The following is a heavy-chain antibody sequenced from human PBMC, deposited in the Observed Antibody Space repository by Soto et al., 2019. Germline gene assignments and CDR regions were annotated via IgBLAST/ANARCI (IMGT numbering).Heavy chain of an antibody. CDR2: IKSKGSGGTT. J-gene: IGHJ6*02. Sequence: EVQLVESGGGLVEPGGSLRLSCGVSGLPFIDAWMSWVRQAPGKGLEWVGRIKSKGSGGTTDYAAPVKDRFTISREDSKNTLYLQMNSLKTEDRAVYDCPWNGDIFRGINVWGLGTTVTVSS. V-gene: IGHV3-15*01. CDR1: GLPFIDAW. CDR3: PWNGDIFRGINV. D-gene: IGHD1-1*01.